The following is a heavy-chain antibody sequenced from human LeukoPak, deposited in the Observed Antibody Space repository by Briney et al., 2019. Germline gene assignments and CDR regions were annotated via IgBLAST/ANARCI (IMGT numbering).Heavy chain of an antibody. CDR1: GGTFSSYA. Sequence: SVKVSCKASGGTFSSYAISWVRQAPGQGLEWMGGIIPIFGTANYPQKFKGRVRITADEYTSTACMELSSLRSEDTAVYYCARPFTVAATKSDDYGDYLSGIAWGDWGQGTLVTVSS. V-gene: IGHV1-69*01. CDR2: IIPIFGTA. D-gene: IGHD4-17*01. J-gene: IGHJ4*02. CDR3: ARPFTVAATKSDDYGDYLSGIAWGD.